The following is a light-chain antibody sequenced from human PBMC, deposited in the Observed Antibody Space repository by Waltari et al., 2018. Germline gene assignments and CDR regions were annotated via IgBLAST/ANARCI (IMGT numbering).Light chain of an antibody. CDR1: QIINTF. Sequence: DIQMTQSPSSLSASVGDRVTITCRASQIINTFLNWYQQKPGEAPKLLIVTASRMQGGVPSRFSGSGSGTEFSLTISSLQPDDFATYFCQQSFRIPYTFGQGTNLDI. CDR2: TAS. V-gene: IGKV1-39*01. J-gene: IGKJ2*01. CDR3: QQSFRIPYT.